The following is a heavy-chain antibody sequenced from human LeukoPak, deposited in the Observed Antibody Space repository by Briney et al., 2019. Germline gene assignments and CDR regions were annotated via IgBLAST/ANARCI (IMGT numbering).Heavy chain of an antibody. CDR2: VSYDGNLQ. D-gene: IGHD3-22*01. J-gene: IGHJ4*02. V-gene: IGHV3-30*03. CDR3: ARGGYYYDSSGYNDY. CDR1: GFTFSSYA. Sequence: GGSLRLSCAASGFTFSSYAMSWVRQAPGKGLEWVAAVSYDGNLQHYADAVKGRFTISRDNAKNTLYLQMNSLRAEDTAVYYCARGGYYYDSSGYNDYWGQGTLVTVSS.